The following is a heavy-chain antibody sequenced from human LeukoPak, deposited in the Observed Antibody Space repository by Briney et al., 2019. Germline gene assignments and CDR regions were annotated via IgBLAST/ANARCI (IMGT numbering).Heavy chain of an antibody. CDR3: AKGEQQLALNWFDP. CDR1: GFTFSSYA. CDR2: IGGSGGST. Sequence: AGGSLRLSCAASGFTFSSYAMSWVRQAPGKGLEWVSAIGGSGGSTYYADSVKGRFTISRDNSKNTLYLQMNSLRAEDTAVYYCAKGEQQLALNWFDPWGQGTLVTVSS. J-gene: IGHJ5*02. V-gene: IGHV3-23*01. D-gene: IGHD6-13*01.